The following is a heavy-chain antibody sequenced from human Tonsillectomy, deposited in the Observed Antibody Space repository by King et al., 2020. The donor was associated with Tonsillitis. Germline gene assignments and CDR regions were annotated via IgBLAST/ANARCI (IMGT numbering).Heavy chain of an antibody. Sequence: VQLVESGGGVVQPGRSLRLSCAASGFTFSSNGIHWVRQAPGKGLEWVAVISSDGWNKDYADSVKGRFTISRDNSKNTLYLQMNSLRAEDTAVYYCAKESPLSSSSSSLDYWGQGTLVTVSS. CDR2: ISSDGWNK. D-gene: IGHD6-6*01. V-gene: IGHV3-30*18. CDR1: GFTFSSNG. CDR3: AKESPLSSSSSSLDY. J-gene: IGHJ4*02.